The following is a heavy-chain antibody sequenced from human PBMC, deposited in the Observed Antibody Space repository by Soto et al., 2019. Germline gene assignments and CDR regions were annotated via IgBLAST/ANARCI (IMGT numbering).Heavy chain of an antibody. D-gene: IGHD7-27*01. J-gene: IGHJ3*02. CDR2: INSAGSIA. V-gene: IGHV3-74*01. Sequence: EVQLVESGGGLVQPRGSLRLSCAASGFSFSDSWMAWARQAPGKGLFWVSRINSAGSIAHYAEVVKGRFTISRDNAKNTLWLQVNSLRDDDTAVYYCGRERWGLLDIWGQGAMVTVSS. CDR3: GRERWGLLDI. CDR1: GFSFSDSW.